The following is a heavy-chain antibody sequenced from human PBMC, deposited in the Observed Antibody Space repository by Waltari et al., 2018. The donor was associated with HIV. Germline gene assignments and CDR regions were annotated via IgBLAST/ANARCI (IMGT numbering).Heavy chain of an antibody. CDR1: GYTFTGYY. CDR2: INPNSGGT. CDR3: ARVTTVTGDSYFYYGMDV. J-gene: IGHJ6*02. D-gene: IGHD4-17*01. Sequence: QVQLVQSGAEVRKPGASVKVSCTASGYTFTGYYLHWVRQAPGQGLAWMGRINPNSGGTNYAQKCQARVTMTRDTSIGAAYMELSSLRPNDTAVYYCARVTTVTGDSYFYYGMDVWGQGTTVTVSS. V-gene: IGHV1-2*06.